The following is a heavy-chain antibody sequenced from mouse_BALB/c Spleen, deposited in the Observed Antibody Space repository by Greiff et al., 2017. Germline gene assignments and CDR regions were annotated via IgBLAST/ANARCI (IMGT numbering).Heavy chain of an antibody. V-gene: IGHV1-67*01. J-gene: IGHJ4*01. CDR2: ISTYYGNT. CDR1: SYTFTDYA. CDR3: ARAGNYAAMDD. D-gene: IGHD2-1*01. Sequence: QVQLQQSGPELVRPGVSVKISCKGSSYTFTDYAMHWVKQSHAKSLEWIGVISTYYGNTNYNQKFKGKATMTVDKSSSTAYMELARLTSEDSAVYYCARAGNYAAMDDWGQGTSVTVSS.